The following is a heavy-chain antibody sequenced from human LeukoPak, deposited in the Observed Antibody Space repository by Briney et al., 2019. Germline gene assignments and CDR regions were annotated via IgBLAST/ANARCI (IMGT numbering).Heavy chain of an antibody. V-gene: IGHV4-30-4*01. Sequence: PSQTLSLTCTVSGGSISSGDYYWSWIRQPPGKGLEWIGYIYYSGSTYYNPSPKSRVTISVDTSKNQFSLKLSSVTAADTAVYYCAKVGPARVRWFQFDPWGQGTLVTVSS. CDR3: AKVGPARVRWFQFDP. D-gene: IGHD4-23*01. CDR2: IYYSGST. CDR1: GGSISSGDYY. J-gene: IGHJ5*02.